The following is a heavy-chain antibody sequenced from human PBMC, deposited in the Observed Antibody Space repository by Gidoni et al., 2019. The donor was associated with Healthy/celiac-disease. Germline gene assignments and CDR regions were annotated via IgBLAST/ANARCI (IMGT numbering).Heavy chain of an antibody. V-gene: IGHV3-48*02. J-gene: IGHJ6*02. D-gene: IGHD1-26*01. CDR1: GFTFSSYS. CDR2: ISSSSSTI. CDR3: ARDLEGATNYYYYGMDV. Sequence: EVQLVESGGGLVQPGGSLRLSCAASGFTFSSYSMNWVRQAPGKGLEWVSYISSSSSTIYYADSVKGRFTISRDNAKNSLYLQMNSLRDEDTAVYYCARDLEGATNYYYYGMDVWGQGTTVTVSS.